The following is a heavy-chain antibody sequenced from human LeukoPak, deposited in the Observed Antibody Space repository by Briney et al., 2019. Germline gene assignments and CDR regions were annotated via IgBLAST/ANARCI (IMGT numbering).Heavy chain of an antibody. J-gene: IGHJ4*02. Sequence: GGSLRLSCAASGFTFSSYARSWVRQAPGKGLEWVSAISGSGGSTYYADSVKGRFTISRDNSKNTLYLQMNSLRAEDTAVYYCAKSIDLVVPAARFYYWGQGTLVTVSS. CDR3: AKSIDLVVPAARFYY. D-gene: IGHD2-2*01. CDR2: ISGSGGST. V-gene: IGHV3-23*01. CDR1: GFTFSSYA.